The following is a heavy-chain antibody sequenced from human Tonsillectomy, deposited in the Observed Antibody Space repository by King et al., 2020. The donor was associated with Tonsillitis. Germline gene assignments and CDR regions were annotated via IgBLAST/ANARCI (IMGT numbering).Heavy chain of an antibody. J-gene: IGHJ4*02. CDR3: ANDPTGGWFGAELNYFDY. D-gene: IGHD3-16*01. CDR1: GFTFSSYG. CDR2: IRYDGSKK. V-gene: IGHV3-30*02. Sequence: VQLVESGGGVVQPGGSLRLSCAASGFTFSSYGMHWVRQAPGKGLEWVTFIRYDGSKKYYADSVKGRFTISRDNSKNTVYLEMHSLRAEDTAVYYCANDPTGGWFGAELNYFDYWGQGTLVTVSS.